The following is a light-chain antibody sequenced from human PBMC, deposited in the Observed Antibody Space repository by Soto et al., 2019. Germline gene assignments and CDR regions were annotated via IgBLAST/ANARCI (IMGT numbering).Light chain of an antibody. CDR1: SSNIGSTS. J-gene: IGLJ2*01. CDR2: GNS. V-gene: IGLV1-40*01. Sequence: QSVLTQPPSASGTPGQRVTISCSGSSSNIGSTSVYWYQQLPGTAPKLLIYGNSNRPSGVPDRFSGSKSGTSASLAITGLQAEDEADYYCQSYDSSLSAVVFGGGTKLTVL. CDR3: QSYDSSLSAVV.